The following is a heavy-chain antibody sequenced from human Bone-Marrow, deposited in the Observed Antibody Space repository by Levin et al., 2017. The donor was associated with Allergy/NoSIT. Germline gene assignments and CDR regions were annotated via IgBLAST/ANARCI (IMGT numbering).Heavy chain of an antibody. D-gene: IGHD3-9*01. CDR3: ARDDYSDFTGWV. CDR1: GGSVSSDTYY. Sequence: GSLRLSCTVSGGSVSSDTYYWSWIRQPPGKGLEWIGYISSSGSTSYHPSLMSRVSISLHTSKNQFSLRLTSVTPADTAVYYCARDDYSDFTGWVWGQGSLVTVSS. CDR2: ISSSGST. J-gene: IGHJ4*02. V-gene: IGHV4-61*01.